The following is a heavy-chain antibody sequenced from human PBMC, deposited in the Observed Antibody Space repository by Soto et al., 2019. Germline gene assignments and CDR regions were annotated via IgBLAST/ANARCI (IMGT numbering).Heavy chain of an antibody. V-gene: IGHV3-66*01. Sequence: EVQLVESGGGLVQPAESLRLSCAASEFSVSSNYMSWVRQAPGKGLEWVSVIYASGTTYYADSVRGRFTISRDSSKNTLCLQMNSLRAEDTAVYYCARNPYCFTSGCYYTDYWGQGTLVTVSS. J-gene: IGHJ4*02. CDR3: ARNPYCFTSGCYYTDY. CDR2: IYASGTT. D-gene: IGHD2-2*01. CDR1: EFSVSSNY.